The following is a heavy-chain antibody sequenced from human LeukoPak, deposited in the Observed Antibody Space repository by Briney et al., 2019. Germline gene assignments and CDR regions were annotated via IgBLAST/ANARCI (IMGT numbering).Heavy chain of an antibody. J-gene: IGHJ4*03. CDR3: ARVPGSWYLFDY. D-gene: IGHD6-13*01. CDR2: ISSSGSTI. CDR1: GFTFSNYE. Sequence: GGSLRLSCAASGFTFSNYEMNWVRQAPGKGLDWISYISSSGSTIYYADSVRGRFTISRDNAKNSLYLRMNSLRGEDTAVYYCARVPGSWYLFDYWGHGTLVTVSS. V-gene: IGHV3-48*03.